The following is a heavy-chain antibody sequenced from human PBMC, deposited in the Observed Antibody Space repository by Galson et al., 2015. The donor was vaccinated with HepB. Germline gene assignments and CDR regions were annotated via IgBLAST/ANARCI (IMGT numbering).Heavy chain of an antibody. CDR2: ISWNSGSI. V-gene: IGHV3-9*01. Sequence: SLRLSCAASGFTFDDYAMHWVRQAPGKGLEWVSGISWNSGSIGYADSVKGRFTISRDNAKNSLYLQMNSLRAEDTAVYFCAKQGGGITGHFDYWGQGTLVTVSS. CDR3: AKQGGGITGHFDY. CDR1: GFTFDDYA. D-gene: IGHD3-10*01. J-gene: IGHJ4*02.